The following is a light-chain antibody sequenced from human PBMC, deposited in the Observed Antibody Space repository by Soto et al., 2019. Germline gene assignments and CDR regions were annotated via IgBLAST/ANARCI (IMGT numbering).Light chain of an antibody. Sequence: DIQMTQSPSSLSASVGDRVTITCRTSQTVSNNLNWYQRNPGKAPSLLIYASSTLQSGVPSRFIGSGSETEFTLTISSLQPEDFATYYCQQDNMTPFTFGPGTKVDI. J-gene: IGKJ3*01. CDR2: ASS. CDR1: QTVSNN. CDR3: QQDNMTPFT. V-gene: IGKV1-39*01.